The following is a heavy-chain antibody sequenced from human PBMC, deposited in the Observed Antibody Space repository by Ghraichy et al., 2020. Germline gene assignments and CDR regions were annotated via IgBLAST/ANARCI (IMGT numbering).Heavy chain of an antibody. CDR2: IYYSGST. CDR1: GGSISSSSYY. J-gene: IGHJ3*02. D-gene: IGHD5-18*01. Sequence: SETLSLTCTVSGGSISSSSYYWGWIRQPPGKGLEWIGSIYYSGSTYYNPSLKSRVTISVDTSKNQFSLKVSSVTAADTAGNYFAKQLWLPTDAFDIWGQGTMVTVSS. V-gene: IGHV4-39*01. CDR3: AKQLWLPTDAFDI.